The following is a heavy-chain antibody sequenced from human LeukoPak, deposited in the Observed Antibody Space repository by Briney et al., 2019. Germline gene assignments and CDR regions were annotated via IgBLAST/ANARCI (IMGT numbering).Heavy chain of an antibody. J-gene: IGHJ4*02. CDR3: YSMIVVTIRVINDY. D-gene: IGHD3-22*01. Sequence: PRGSLRLSCAASGFTVSSNYMSWVRQAPGKGLECFSVIYSGGSTYYADSVKDRFIISRDNSKNTLYLQMNSLRAEDTAVYYCYSMIVVTIRVINDYWGQGTLVTVSS. CDR2: IYSGGST. V-gene: IGHV3-66*01. CDR1: GFTVSSNY.